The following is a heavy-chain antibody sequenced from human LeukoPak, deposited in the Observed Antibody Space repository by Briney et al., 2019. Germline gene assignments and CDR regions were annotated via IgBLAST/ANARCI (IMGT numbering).Heavy chain of an antibody. Sequence: GGSRRLSCAASGFTVSSNYMSWVRQAPEKGMEWVSVIYSGGSTYYADSVKGRFTISRHNSKNTLYLQMNSLRAEDTAVYYCARVTTDYYYYGMDVWGQGTTVTVSS. V-gene: IGHV3-53*04. J-gene: IGHJ6*02. CDR3: ARVTTDYYYYGMDV. CDR1: GFTVSSNY. D-gene: IGHD4-17*01. CDR2: IYSGGST.